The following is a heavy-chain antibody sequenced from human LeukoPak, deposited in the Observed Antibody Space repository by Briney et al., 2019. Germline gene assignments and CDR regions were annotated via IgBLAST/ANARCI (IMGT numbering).Heavy chain of an antibody. CDR3: SRLGYTTGPTDY. J-gene: IGHJ4*02. D-gene: IGHD5-18*01. CDR2: ITGSSSTI. CDR1: RFTFSNYN. V-gene: IGHV3-48*04. Sequence: GGSLRLSCAASRFTFSNYNMHWVRQAPGKGPGWISYITGSSSTIYYADSVKGRFTISRDNAKNSLFLQVNSLRAEDTAVYYCSRLGYTTGPTDYWGQGTLVTVSS.